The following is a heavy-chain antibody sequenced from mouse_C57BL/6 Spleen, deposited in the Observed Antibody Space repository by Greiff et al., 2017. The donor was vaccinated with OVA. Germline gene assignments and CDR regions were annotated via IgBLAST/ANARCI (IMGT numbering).Heavy chain of an antibody. CDR2: IRNKANGYTT. J-gene: IGHJ4*01. CDR3: ARAITTVVARDAMDY. D-gene: IGHD1-1*01. V-gene: IGHV7-3*01. CDR1: GFTFTDYY. Sequence: EVMLVESGGGLVQPGGSLSLSCAASGFTFTDYYMSWVRQPPGKALEWLGFIRNKANGYTTEYSASVKGRFTISRDNSQSILYLQVNTLRARDSATYYCARAITTVVARDAMDYWGQGTSVTVSS.